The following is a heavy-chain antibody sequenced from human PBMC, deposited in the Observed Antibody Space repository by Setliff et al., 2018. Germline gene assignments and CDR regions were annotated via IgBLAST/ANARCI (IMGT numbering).Heavy chain of an antibody. CDR1: GDSISSRRNY. V-gene: IGHV4-61*09. D-gene: IGHD3-3*01. CDR3: ARMSGFQYIDV. Sequence: SETLSLTCTVSGDSISSRRNYWGWFRQPAGKELEWIGQIYTSWSTNYNPSLKSRVTISLDTSKNQFSLSLTSVTAEDTAVYYCARMSGFQYIDVWDRGTTVTVSS. J-gene: IGHJ6*03. CDR2: IYTSWST.